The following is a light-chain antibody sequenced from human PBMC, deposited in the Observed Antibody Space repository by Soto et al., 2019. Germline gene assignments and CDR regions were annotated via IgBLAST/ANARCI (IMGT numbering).Light chain of an antibody. V-gene: IGLV1-47*01. Sequence: QSVLTQPPSASGTPGQRVTISCSGSSSNIGSNYVYWYQQFPGSAPKLLIYRNDQRPSGVPDRFSGSKSGTSASLAISGPRSEDEADYYCAAWDDSLSGVVFGGGTKPPS. CDR2: RND. CDR1: SSNIGSNY. J-gene: IGLJ3*02. CDR3: AAWDDSLSGVV.